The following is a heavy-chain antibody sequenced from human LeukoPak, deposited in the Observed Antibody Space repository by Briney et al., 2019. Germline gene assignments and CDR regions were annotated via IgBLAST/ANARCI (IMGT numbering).Heavy chain of an antibody. Sequence: GGSLRLSCEVSGFSFSTYWMSWVRQAPGKGLEWVGQTNEHETEKYYGDAVRGRFTIYRDNAKNSLYLQMNSLRPEDTAVYYCARDSRGTTFDYWGQGTLVTVTS. CDR2: TNEHETEK. CDR3: ARDSRGTTFDY. D-gene: IGHD3-16*01. J-gene: IGHJ4*02. V-gene: IGHV3-7*01. CDR1: GFSFSTYW.